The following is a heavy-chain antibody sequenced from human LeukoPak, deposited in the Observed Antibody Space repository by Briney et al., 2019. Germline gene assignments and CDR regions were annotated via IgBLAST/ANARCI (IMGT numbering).Heavy chain of an antibody. D-gene: IGHD5-18*01. CDR3: ARDWDVDTAMVNWFDP. CDR2: IYYSGST. CDR1: GGSISSSSYY. V-gene: IGHV4-39*07. J-gene: IGHJ5*02. Sequence: KPSETLSLTCTVSGGSISSSSYYWGWIRQPPGKGLEWIGSIYYSGSTYYNPSLKSRVTISVDTSKNQFSLKLSSVTAADTAVYYCARDWDVDTAMVNWFDPWGQGTLVTVSS.